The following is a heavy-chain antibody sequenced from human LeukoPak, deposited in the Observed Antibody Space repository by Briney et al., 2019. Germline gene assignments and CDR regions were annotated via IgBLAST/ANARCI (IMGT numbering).Heavy chain of an antibody. D-gene: IGHD4-17*01. CDR2: IYYSGST. V-gene: IGHV4-59*01. Sequence: SETLSLTRTVSGGSISSYYWSWIRQPPGKGLEWIGYIYYSGSTNYNPSLKSRVTISVDTSKNQFSLKLSSVTAADTAVYYCARVGDYLYYYYGMDVWGQGTTVTVSS. J-gene: IGHJ6*02. CDR3: ARVGDYLYYYYGMDV. CDR1: GGSISSYY.